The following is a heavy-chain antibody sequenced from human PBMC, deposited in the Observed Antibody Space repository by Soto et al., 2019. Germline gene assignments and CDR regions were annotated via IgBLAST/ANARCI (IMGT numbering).Heavy chain of an antibody. CDR3: AKLTGTARGMDV. CDR1: GFTFDSNG. D-gene: IGHD1-1*01. J-gene: IGHJ6*02. CDR2: ISGSGGST. Sequence: XGSRRLSCAAAGFTFDSNGSSWVRQAPGKGLEWVSAISGSGGSTYYADSVKGRFTISRDNSKNTLYLQMNSLRAEDTAVYYWAKLTGTARGMDVGGQGTTVTVSS. V-gene: IGHV3-23*01.